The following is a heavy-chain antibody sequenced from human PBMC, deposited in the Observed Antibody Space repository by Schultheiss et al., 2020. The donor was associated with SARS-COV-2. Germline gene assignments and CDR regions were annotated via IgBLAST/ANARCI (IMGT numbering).Heavy chain of an antibody. Sequence: GGSLRLSCAASGFTFSSYSMNWVRQAPGKGLEWVSYISSSGSTIYYADSVKGRFTISRDNAKNSLYLQMNSLRAEDTAVYYCARDLGNWGNDAFDIWGQGTMVTVSS. J-gene: IGHJ3*02. V-gene: IGHV3-48*04. CDR2: ISSSGSTI. D-gene: IGHD7-27*01. CDR3: ARDLGNWGNDAFDI. CDR1: GFTFSSYS.